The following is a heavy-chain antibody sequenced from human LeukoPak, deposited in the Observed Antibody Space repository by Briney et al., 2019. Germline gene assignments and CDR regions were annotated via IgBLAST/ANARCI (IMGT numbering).Heavy chain of an antibody. J-gene: IGHJ4*02. CDR2: ISAYNGNT. Sequence: ASVKVSCKASGYIFTSYGIRWVRQAPGQGLEWMGWISAYNGNTNYAQKLQGRVTMTTDTSTSTAYMELRSLRSDDTAVYYCARRTRDGYKDYWGQGTLVTVSS. CDR1: GYIFTSYG. V-gene: IGHV1-18*01. CDR3: ARRTRDGYKDY. D-gene: IGHD5-24*01.